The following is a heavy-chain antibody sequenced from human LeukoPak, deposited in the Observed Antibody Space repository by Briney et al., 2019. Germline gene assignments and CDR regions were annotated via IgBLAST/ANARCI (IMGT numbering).Heavy chain of an antibody. CDR1: GYSCTKYG. D-gene: IGHD3-10*01. J-gene: IGHJ4*02. CDR2: ITGYSGNT. V-gene: IGHV1-18*01. CDR3: WRTYRGSFRRVGEYAD. Sequence: ASVNVSCKASGYSCTKYGIHWIRQPPAQGPGQMGWITGYSGNTDFAQKFQSRLPMTTDTSTNKPFMVQRGLRSAATAVDYCWRTYRGSFRRVGEYADWGQGTQVSVSS.